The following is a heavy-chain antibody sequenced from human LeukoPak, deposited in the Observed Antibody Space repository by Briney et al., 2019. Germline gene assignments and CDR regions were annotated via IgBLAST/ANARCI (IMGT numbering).Heavy chain of an antibody. V-gene: IGHV3-7*01. CDR1: GFTFSSYW. CDR2: IKQDGSEK. J-gene: IGHJ3*02. CDR3: NYGGNSGAFDI. D-gene: IGHD4-23*01. Sequence: GGSLRLSCAASGFTFSSYWMSWVRKAPGKGLEWVANIKQDGSEKYYVDSVKGRFTISRDNAKNSLYLQMNSLKAEHPAVYLCNYGGNSGAFDIWSQGTMVTVYS.